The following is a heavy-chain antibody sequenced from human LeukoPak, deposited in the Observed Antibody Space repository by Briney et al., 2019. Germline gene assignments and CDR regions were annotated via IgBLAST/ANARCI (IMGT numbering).Heavy chain of an antibody. CDR3: AREGPGYGAVGRYFDY. D-gene: IGHD4-17*01. CDR2: IYYSGST. V-gene: IGHV4-59*01. Sequence: PSETLSLTCTVSGGSISSYYWSWIRQPPGKGLEWIGYIYYSGSTNYNPSLKSRVTISVDTSKNQFSLKLSSVTAADTAVYYCAREGPGYGAVGRYFDYWGQGTLVTVSS. J-gene: IGHJ4*02. CDR1: GGSISSYY.